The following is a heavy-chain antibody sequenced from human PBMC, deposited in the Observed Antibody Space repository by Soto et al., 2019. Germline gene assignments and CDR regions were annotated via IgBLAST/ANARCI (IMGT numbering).Heavy chain of an antibody. J-gene: IGHJ4*02. V-gene: IGHV4-4*02. CDR3: AHRPIVGAAI. D-gene: IGHD1-26*01. Sequence: SETLSLTCAVFGGSISNSNWWTWVRQPPGKGLDWIGEIFHSGSTNYNSSLMGRVTISVDKANNQFSLKLSSVTAADTAVYYCAHRPIVGAAIWGQGTLVTV. CDR1: GGSISNSNW. CDR2: IFHSGST.